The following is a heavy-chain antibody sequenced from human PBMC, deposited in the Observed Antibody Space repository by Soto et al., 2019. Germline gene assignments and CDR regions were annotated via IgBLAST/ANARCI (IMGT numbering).Heavy chain of an antibody. CDR2: ISGDGINT. Sequence: QIHLVESGGDVVQPGTSLRLSCAASGFNFGFFGMHWVRQAPGKGLEWVAFISGDGINTQYADSVRGRFTLSRDYSRKTMYLQMDSLSDEDTALYYCARGNLSFDFDSWGLGTLVTVSS. D-gene: IGHD1-26*01. CDR1: GFNFGFFG. J-gene: IGHJ4*02. CDR3: ARGNLSFDFDS. V-gene: IGHV3-30*03.